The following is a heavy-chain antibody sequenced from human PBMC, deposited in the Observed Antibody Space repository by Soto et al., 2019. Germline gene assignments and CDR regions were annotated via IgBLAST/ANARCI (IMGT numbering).Heavy chain of an antibody. Sequence: QVQVVESGGAAVQPGQSLRLSCAASGFTFSSYTFHWVRQAPGKGLEWVAVVSYDGRQKCHADSVKGRFTISRDNFKNTVNLQMNSLRPEDTAIYCCVREYSPSWEGYFGLWGQGPRVTV. CDR2: VSYDGRQK. D-gene: IGHD5-12*01. CDR1: GFTFSSYT. CDR3: VREYSPSWEGYFGL. V-gene: IGHV3-30*04. J-gene: IGHJ1*01.